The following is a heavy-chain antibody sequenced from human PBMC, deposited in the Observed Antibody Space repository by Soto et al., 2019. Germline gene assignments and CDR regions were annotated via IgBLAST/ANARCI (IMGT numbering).Heavy chain of an antibody. CDR3: ATPPLYCSSTSCEYYYGMDV. Sequence: PGESLKISCKGSGYSFTSYWISWVRQMPGKGLEWMGRIDPSDSYTNYSPSFQGHVTISADKSISTAYLQWSSLKASDTAMYYCATPPLYCSSTSCEYYYGMDVWGQGTTVTVS. D-gene: IGHD2-2*01. CDR1: GYSFTSYW. CDR2: IDPSDSYT. V-gene: IGHV5-10-1*01. J-gene: IGHJ6*02.